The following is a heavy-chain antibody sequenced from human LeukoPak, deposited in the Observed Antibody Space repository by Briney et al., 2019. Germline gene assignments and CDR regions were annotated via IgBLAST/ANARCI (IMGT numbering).Heavy chain of an antibody. D-gene: IGHD3-16*01. CDR3: TRDYVYYYGMDV. J-gene: IGHJ6*02. Sequence: GRSLRLSCTASGFTFGDYAMSWVRQAPGKGLEWVGFIRSRGYGGTTEYAASVKGRFTISRDDSKSIAYMQMNSLKTEDTAVYYCTRDYVYYYGMDVWGQGSTVTVSS. V-gene: IGHV3-49*04. CDR1: GFTFGDYA. CDR2: IRSRGYGGTT.